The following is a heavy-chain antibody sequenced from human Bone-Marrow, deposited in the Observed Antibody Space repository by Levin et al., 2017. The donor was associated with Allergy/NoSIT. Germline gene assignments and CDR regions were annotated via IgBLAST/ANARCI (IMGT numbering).Heavy chain of an antibody. CDR2: INHSGST. CDR1: GGSFSGYY. D-gene: IGHD1-1*01. J-gene: IGHJ6*03. V-gene: IGHV4-34*01. Sequence: GSLRLSCAVYGGSFSGYYWSWIRQPPGKGLEWIGEINHSGSTNYNPSLKSRVTISVDTSKNQFSLKLSSVTAADTAVYYCARGRRNNWSYYYYYMDVWGKGTTVTVSS. CDR3: ARGRRNNWSYYYYYMDV.